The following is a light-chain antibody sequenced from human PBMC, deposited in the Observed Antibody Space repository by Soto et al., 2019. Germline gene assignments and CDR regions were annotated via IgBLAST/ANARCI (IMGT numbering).Light chain of an antibody. J-gene: IGLJ2*01. CDR1: SSDIGAYDY. V-gene: IGLV2-14*03. Sequence: QSALTQPASVSGSPGQSITISCTGTSSDIGAYDYVSWFQQYSGKAPTLIIYEVRFRPSGVSSRFSGSKSGNTASLTISGLQIEDEADYYCGSYASATLIFGGGTQLTVL. CDR2: EVR. CDR3: GSYASATLI.